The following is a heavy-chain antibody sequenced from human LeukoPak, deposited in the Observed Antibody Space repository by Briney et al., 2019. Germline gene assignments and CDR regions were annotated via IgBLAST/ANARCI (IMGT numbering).Heavy chain of an antibody. Sequence: GGSLRLSCAASGFTFRSYAMHWVRPAPGKGLEYVSAISSNGGSTYYANSVKGRFTISRDNSKNTLYLQMGSLRAEDMAVYYCAREREPYGSGRGYMDVWGKGTTVTISS. D-gene: IGHD3-10*01. J-gene: IGHJ6*03. CDR2: ISSNGGST. V-gene: IGHV3-64*01. CDR1: GFTFRSYA. CDR3: AREREPYGSGRGYMDV.